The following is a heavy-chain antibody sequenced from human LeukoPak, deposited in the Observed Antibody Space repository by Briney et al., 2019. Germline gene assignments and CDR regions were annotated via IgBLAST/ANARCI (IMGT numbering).Heavy chain of an antibody. Sequence: GGSLRLSCAASGFTFSSYDMHWVRQAPGKGLEWVAFIRYDGSNKYYADSVKGRFTISRDNSKNTLYLQMNSLRAEDTAVYYCAKVRPVYAIGHYYYYMDVWGKGTTVTVSS. D-gene: IGHD2-8*01. J-gene: IGHJ6*03. CDR3: AKVRPVYAIGHYYYYMDV. CDR2: IRYDGSNK. CDR1: GFTFSSYD. V-gene: IGHV3-30*02.